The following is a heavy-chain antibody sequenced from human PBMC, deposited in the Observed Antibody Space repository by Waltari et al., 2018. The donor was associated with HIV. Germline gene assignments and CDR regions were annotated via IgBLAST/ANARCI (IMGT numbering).Heavy chain of an antibody. Sequence: QVQLQESGPGLVTPSETLSLTCAVSGYSISSGYYWGWLRPPPGKGLGWIGSIYHSGSTYYNPSLKSRVTISVDTSKNQFSLKLSSVTAADTAVYYCARVYGYSGSYPGAPDDYWGQGTLVTVSS. CDR3: ARVYGYSGSYPGAPDDY. CDR1: GYSISSGYY. D-gene: IGHD1-26*01. CDR2: IYHSGST. V-gene: IGHV4-38-2*01. J-gene: IGHJ4*02.